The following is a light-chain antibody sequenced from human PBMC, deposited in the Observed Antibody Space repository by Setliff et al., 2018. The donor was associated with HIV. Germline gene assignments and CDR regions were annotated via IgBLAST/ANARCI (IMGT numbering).Light chain of an antibody. CDR3: TSYTTSSTLVV. J-gene: IGLJ2*01. Sequence: ALAQPASVSGSPGQSITISCTGTSSDVGGYNYVSWYQQHPGKAPKLMIHEVSDRPPGVSNRFSGSKSGNTASLTISGLRAEDEANYYCTSYTTSSTLVVFGGGTKVTVL. CDR2: EVS. V-gene: IGLV2-14*01. CDR1: SSDVGGYNY.